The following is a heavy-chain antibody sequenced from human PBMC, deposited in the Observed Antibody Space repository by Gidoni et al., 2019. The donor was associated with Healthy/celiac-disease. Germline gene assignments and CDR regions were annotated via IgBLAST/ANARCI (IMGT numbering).Heavy chain of an antibody. CDR3: ARRSYYYDSSGYYQGNFDY. V-gene: IGHV3-48*03. CDR1: GFTFRSYE. J-gene: IGHJ4*02. D-gene: IGHD3-22*01. Sequence: EVQLVESGGGLVQPGGSLRLSCAASGFTFRSYEMNWVRQAPGKGLEWVSYISSSGSTIYYADSVKGRFTISRDNAKNSLYLQMNSLRAEDTAVYYCARRSYYYDSSGYYQGNFDYWGQGTLVTVSS. CDR2: ISSSGSTI.